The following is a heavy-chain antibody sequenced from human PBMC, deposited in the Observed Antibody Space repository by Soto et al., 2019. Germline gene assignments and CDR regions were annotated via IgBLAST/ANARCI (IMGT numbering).Heavy chain of an antibody. CDR2: IYSGGGT. J-gene: IGHJ1*01. Sequence: EVQLVESGGGLVQPGGSLRLSCAASGFTVSNNYMSWVRQAPGKGLEWVSVIYSGGGTYYADSVKGRFTISRDNSKNTLYLQMNSLRAEETAVYYCARDLVGATTEYFQHWGQGTLVTVSS. V-gene: IGHV3-66*01. CDR3: ARDLVGATTEYFQH. D-gene: IGHD1-26*01. CDR1: GFTVSNNY.